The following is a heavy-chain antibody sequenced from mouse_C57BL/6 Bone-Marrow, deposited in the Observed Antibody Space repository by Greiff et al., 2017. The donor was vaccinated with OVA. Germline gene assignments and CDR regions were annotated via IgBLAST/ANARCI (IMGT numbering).Heavy chain of an antibody. CDR3: ASPLRTDAMDY. V-gene: IGHV1-19*01. D-gene: IGHD1-1*01. CDR1: GYTFTDYY. Sequence: VQLQQSGPVLVKPGASVKMSCKASGYTFTDYYMNWVKQSHGKSLEWIGVINPYNGGTSYNQKFKGKATLTVDKSSSTAYMELNSLTSEDSAVYYCASPLRTDAMDYWGQGNSVTVSS. J-gene: IGHJ4*01. CDR2: INPYNGGT.